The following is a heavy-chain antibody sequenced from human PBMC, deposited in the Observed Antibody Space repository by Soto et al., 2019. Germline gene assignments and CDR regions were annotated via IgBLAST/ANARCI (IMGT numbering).Heavy chain of an antibody. CDR1: GFTFSSYA. D-gene: IGHD3-10*01. CDR3: AFNSGSGSYYFDY. Sequence: EVQLLESGGGLVQPGGSLRLSCAASGFTFSSYAMWWVRQAPGKGLECVSAISGGGETTYYADSVKGRFTISRDNSKNTLYLQRNSLSAEDTAVYYCAFNSGSGSYYFDYWGQGTLVTVSS. CDR2: ISGGGETT. J-gene: IGHJ4*02. V-gene: IGHV3-23*01.